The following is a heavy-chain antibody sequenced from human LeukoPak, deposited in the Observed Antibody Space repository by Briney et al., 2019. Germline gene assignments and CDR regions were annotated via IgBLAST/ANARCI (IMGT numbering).Heavy chain of an antibody. J-gene: IGHJ4*02. CDR2: INPSGGST. V-gene: IGHV1-46*01. D-gene: IGHD3-22*01. CDR1: GYTFTSYF. Sequence: GASVKVSCKASGYTFTSYFVHWVRQAPGQGLEWMGIINPSGGSTTYAQKFQGRVTMTRDTSTSTVYMELSSLRSEDTAVYYCARARSGYYYPSFDYWGQGTLVTVSS. CDR3: ARARSGYYYPSFDY.